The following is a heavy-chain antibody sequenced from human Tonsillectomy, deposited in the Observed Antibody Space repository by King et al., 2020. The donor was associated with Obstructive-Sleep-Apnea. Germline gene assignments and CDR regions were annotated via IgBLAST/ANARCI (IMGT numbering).Heavy chain of an antibody. CDR3: ARDLNYYALGY. CDR1: GFTFSNFA. V-gene: IGHV3-30-3*01. J-gene: IGHJ4*02. Sequence: VQLVESGGGVVQPGRSLRLSCTASGFTFSNFAIHWVRQAPGKGLEWVAVISYDGNNKYYADSVKGRFSISRDNSKNTLYLQMNSLRPEDTAVYYCARDLNYYALGYGGQGILVTVSS. D-gene: IGHD3-10*02. CDR2: ISYDGNNK.